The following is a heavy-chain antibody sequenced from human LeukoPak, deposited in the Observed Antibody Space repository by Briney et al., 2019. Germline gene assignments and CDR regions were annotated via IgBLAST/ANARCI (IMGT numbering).Heavy chain of an antibody. V-gene: IGHV3-9*01. CDR3: AKEDGHKGYFVY. Sequence: PGRSLRLSCAASGFTFDDYAMHWVRQAPGKGLEWVSGISWNSGSIGYADSVKGRFTISRDNAKNSLYLQMNSLRAEDTALYYCAKEDGHKGYFVYWGQGTLVTVSS. CDR1: GFTFDDYA. CDR2: ISWNSGSI. J-gene: IGHJ4*02. D-gene: IGHD5-24*01.